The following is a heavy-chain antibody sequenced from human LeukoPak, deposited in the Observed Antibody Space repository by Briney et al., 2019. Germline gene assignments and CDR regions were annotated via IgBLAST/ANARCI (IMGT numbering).Heavy chain of an antibody. Sequence: TGGSERLYCAASGFTFSSYGMHWVRQAPGKGLEWVAVIWYDGSNKYYADSVKGRFTISRDNSKNTLYLQMNSLRAEDTAVYYCAREKWLVRSYGMDVWGQGTTVTVSS. J-gene: IGHJ6*02. CDR3: AREKWLVRSYGMDV. D-gene: IGHD6-19*01. V-gene: IGHV3-33*01. CDR1: GFTFSSYG. CDR2: IWYDGSNK.